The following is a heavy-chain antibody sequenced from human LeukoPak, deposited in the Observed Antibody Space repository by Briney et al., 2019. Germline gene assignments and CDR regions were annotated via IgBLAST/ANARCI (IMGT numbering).Heavy chain of an antibody. D-gene: IGHD1-26*01. CDR3: VRGLRELPY. CDR2: IYASGENT. V-gene: IGHV3-23*01. CDR1: GFTFSSYW. J-gene: IGHJ4*02. Sequence: PGGSLRLSCAASGFTFSSYWMHWVRQAPGKGLEWVSGIYASGENTYYADSVKGRFTISRDSSKNTLYLQMNSLRGEDTAVYYCVRGLRELPYWGQGTLVTVSS.